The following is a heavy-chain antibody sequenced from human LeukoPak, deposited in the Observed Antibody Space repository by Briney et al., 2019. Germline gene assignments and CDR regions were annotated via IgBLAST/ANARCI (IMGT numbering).Heavy chain of an antibody. CDR1: GGSSSSGDYY. CDR3: ARVFSSGGANWFDP. V-gene: IGHV4-30-4*01. J-gene: IGHJ5*02. CDR2: IYYSGST. Sequence: PSETLSLTCTVSGGSSSSGDYYWSWIRQPPGKGLEWIGYIYYSGSTYYNPSLKSRVTISVDTSKNQFSLKLSSVTAADTAVYYCARVFSSGGANWFDPWGQGTLVTVSS. D-gene: IGHD6-19*01.